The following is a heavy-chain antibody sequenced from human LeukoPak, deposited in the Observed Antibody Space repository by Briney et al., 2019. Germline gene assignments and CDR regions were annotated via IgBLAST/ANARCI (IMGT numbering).Heavy chain of an antibody. D-gene: IGHD2-2*01. V-gene: IGHV3-23*01. Sequence: GGSLRLSCAASGFTFSSYAMSWVRQAPGKGLEWVSAISGSGGSTYYADSVKGRFTISRDNSKNTLYLQMNSLRAEDTAVYYCAKVGYCSSTSRYFVLDEYYFDYWGQGTLVTVSS. CDR2: ISGSGGST. CDR3: AKVGYCSSTSRYFVLDEYYFDY. J-gene: IGHJ4*02. CDR1: GFTFSSYA.